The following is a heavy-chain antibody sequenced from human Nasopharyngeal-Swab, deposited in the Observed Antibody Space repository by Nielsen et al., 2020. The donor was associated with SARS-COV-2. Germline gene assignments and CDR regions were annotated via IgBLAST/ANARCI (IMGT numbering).Heavy chain of an antibody. V-gene: IGHV3-30*18. J-gene: IGHJ4*02. CDR3: AKQGDPDY. Sequence: GEFLKISCAASGFTFSSHGMNWVRQAPGKGLEWVGIISYDGSYIKYADSVKGRFTISRDNSKNTLYLQMDSLRPEDTAVYFCAKQGDPDYWGQGTLVTVSS. CDR1: GFTFSSHG. CDR2: ISYDGSYI. D-gene: IGHD2-21*02.